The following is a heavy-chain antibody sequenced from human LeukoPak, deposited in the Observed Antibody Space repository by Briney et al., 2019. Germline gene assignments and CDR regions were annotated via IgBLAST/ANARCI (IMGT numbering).Heavy chain of an antibody. CDR1: GFTFNSFA. J-gene: IGHJ4*02. Sequence: GGSLRLSCAASGFTFNSFAMSWVRQAPGKGLEWVSTISGSGDSTYYADSVKGRFTISRDNSKNTLFLQMNSLRAEDTAVYYCANSEMQITMIPKGWDYWGQGTLVTVSS. CDR3: ANSEMQITMIPKGWDY. D-gene: IGHD3-22*01. CDR2: ISGSGDST. V-gene: IGHV3-23*01.